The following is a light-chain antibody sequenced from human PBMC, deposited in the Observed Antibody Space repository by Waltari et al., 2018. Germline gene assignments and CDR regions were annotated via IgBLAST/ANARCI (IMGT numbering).Light chain of an antibody. V-gene: IGLV4-69*01. CDR3: QTWGTGIVV. CDR1: SGHSSYA. J-gene: IGLJ2*01. Sequence: QLVLTQSPSASASLGASVKLTCTLSSGHSSYAIAWHQQQPEKGPRYLMKLNSDGSHSKGAGIPDRFSGSRSGAERFLTISSLQSEDEADYYCQTWGTGIVVFGGGTKLTVL. CDR2: LNSDGSH.